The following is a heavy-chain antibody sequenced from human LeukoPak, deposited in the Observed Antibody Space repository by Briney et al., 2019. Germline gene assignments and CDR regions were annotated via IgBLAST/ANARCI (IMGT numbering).Heavy chain of an antibody. CDR3: ARASIETYYYDSSGYVDY. CDR1: GFTFSDYY. V-gene: IGHV3-11*01. J-gene: IGHJ4*02. CDR2: ISSSGSTI. D-gene: IGHD3-22*01. Sequence: GGSLRLSCAASGFTFSDYYMSWIRQAPGKGVKWVSYISSSGSTIYYADSVKGRFTISRDNAKNSLYLQMNSLRAEDTAVYYCARASIETYYYDSSGYVDYWGQGTLVTVSS.